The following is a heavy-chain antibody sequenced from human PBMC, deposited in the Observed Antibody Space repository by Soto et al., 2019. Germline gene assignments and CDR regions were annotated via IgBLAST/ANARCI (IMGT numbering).Heavy chain of an antibody. CDR2: MNPNSGNT. D-gene: IGHD3-3*01. V-gene: IGHV1-8*01. CDR3: ARVLSWASYYDFWSGYYNYYYYGMDV. J-gene: IGHJ6*02. Sequence: QVQLVQSGAEVKKPGASVKVSCKASGYTFTSYDINWVRQATGQGLEWMGWMNPNSGNTGYAQKLQGRATMTRNTSISTAYMELSSLRSEETAVYYCARVLSWASYYDFWSGYYNYYYYGMDVWGQGTTVTVSS. CDR1: GYTFTSYD.